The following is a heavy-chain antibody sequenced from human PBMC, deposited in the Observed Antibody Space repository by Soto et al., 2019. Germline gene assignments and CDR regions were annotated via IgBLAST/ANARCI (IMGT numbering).Heavy chain of an antibody. CDR3: ARDRSLRYYDSSGYYAYWYFDL. J-gene: IGHJ2*01. CDR2: ISAYNGNT. CDR1: GYTFTSYG. V-gene: IGHV1-18*04. D-gene: IGHD3-22*01. Sequence: QVQLVQSGAEVKKPGASVKVSCKASGYTFTSYGISWVRQAPGQGLEWMGWISAYNGNTNYAQKLQGRVTMTTDTSTITAYMELRSLRSDDTAVYYCARDRSLRYYDSSGYYAYWYFDLWGRGTLVTVSS.